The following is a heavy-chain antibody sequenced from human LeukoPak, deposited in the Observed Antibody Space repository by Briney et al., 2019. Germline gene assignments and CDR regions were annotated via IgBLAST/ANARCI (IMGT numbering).Heavy chain of an antibody. CDR1: GYTFTSYS. Sequence: ASVKVSCKASGYTFTSYSMTWVRQAPGQGLEWMGWISAYNGNTNYAQNLQDRVTMTTDTSTTTAYMELRSLRSDDTAVYYCARTLGYCSYTSRHTTLDYWGQGTLVTVSS. V-gene: IGHV1-18*04. D-gene: IGHD2-2*01. CDR2: ISAYNGNT. CDR3: ARTLGYCSYTSRHTTLDY. J-gene: IGHJ4*02.